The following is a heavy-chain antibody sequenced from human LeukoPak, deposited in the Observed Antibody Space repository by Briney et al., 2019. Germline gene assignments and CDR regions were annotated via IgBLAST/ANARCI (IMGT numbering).Heavy chain of an antibody. CDR3: ASSFYSGWYYVY. CDR2: IYYSGST. Sequence: SETLSLTCTVSGGSISSSSYYWGWIRQPPGKGLEWIGSIYYSGSTYYNPSLKSRVTISVDTSKNQFSPKLSSVTAADTAVYYCASSFYSGWYYVYWGQGTLVTVSS. D-gene: IGHD6-19*01. V-gene: IGHV4-39*01. CDR1: GGSISSSSYY. J-gene: IGHJ4*02.